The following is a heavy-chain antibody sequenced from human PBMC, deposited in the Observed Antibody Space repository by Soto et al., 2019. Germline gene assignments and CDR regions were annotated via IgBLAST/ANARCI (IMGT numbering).Heavy chain of an antibody. V-gene: IGHV4-39*01. CDR2: IYHSGST. Sequence: SETLFLTCTVSGGSISSRNYYWGWIRQPPGKGLEWIGTIYHSGSTYYNPSLKSRVTISVDTSKNQFSLKLSSVTAADTAVYYCARLPSTWYMFNWFDPWGQGTLVTVSS. CDR1: GGSISSRNYY. D-gene: IGHD6-13*01. CDR3: ARLPSTWYMFNWFDP. J-gene: IGHJ5*02.